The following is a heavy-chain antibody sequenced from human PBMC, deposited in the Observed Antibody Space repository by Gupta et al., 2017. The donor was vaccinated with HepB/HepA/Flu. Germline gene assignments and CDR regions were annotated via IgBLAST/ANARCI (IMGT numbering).Heavy chain of an antibody. J-gene: IGHJ5*02. D-gene: IGHD3-3*01. V-gene: IGHV4-34*01. CDR2: INHSGST. Sequence: QVQLQQWGAGLLKPSETLSLTCAVYGGSFSGYYWSWIRQPPGKGLEWIGEINHSGSTNYNPSLKSRVTISVDTSKNQFSLKLSSVTAADTAVYYCARGRAYYDFWSGPSTHWFDPWGQGTLVTVSS. CDR1: GGSFSGYY. CDR3: ARGRAYYDFWSGPSTHWFDP.